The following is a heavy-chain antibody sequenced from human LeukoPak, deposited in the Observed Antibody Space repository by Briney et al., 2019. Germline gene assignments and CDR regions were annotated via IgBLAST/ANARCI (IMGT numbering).Heavy chain of an antibody. J-gene: IGHJ3*02. CDR1: GGSISSSSYY. CDR2: IYYSGST. D-gene: IGHD6-13*01. V-gene: IGHV4-39*01. Sequence: TETLSLTCTVSGGSISSSSYYWGWIRQPPGKGLEWIGSIYYSGSTYYNPSLKSRVTISEDTSKNQFSLKLSSVTAADTAVYYCARPKYSSSWYNFFDAFDIWGQGTMVTVSS. CDR3: ARPKYSSSWYNFFDAFDI.